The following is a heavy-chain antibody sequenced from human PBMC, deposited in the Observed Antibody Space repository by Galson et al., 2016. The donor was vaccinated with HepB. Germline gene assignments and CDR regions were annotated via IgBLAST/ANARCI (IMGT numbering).Heavy chain of an antibody. D-gene: IGHD2-15*01. CDR1: GFSFTNHW. CDR3: ARDSGYCSGGSCYGDAFDV. CDR2: IRQDGNEK. Sequence: SLRLSCAASGFSFTNHWMTWVRQAPGEGLEWVANIRQDGNEKYHAEFVKGRFTISRDNAKNSLYLQRSGLRPEDTAVYYCARDSGYCSGGSCYGDAFDVWGQGAMVTVSS. J-gene: IGHJ3*01. V-gene: IGHV3-7*01.